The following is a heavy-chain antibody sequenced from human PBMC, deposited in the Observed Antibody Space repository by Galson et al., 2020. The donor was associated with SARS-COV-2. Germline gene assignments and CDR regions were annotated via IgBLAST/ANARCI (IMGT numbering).Heavy chain of an antibody. D-gene: IGHD1-26*01. V-gene: IGHV3-53*01. CDR1: GFNVRDNY. CDR3: ARDSHSGGRADS. CDR2: IHSDGTT. J-gene: IGHJ5*01. Sequence: SCAASGFNVRDNYVSWVRQAPGQGLEWVSIIHSDGTTYYADSVNGRFVTSRDNSRNTLYLQMNSLRVEDTAVYYCARDSHSGGRADSWGQGTLVIVSS.